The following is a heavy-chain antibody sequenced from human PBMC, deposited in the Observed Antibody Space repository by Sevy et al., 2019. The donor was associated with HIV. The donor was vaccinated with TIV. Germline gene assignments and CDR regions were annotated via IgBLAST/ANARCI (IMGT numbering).Heavy chain of an antibody. V-gene: IGHV3-21*01. CDR2: ISSSSSFI. D-gene: IGHD3-3*01. CDR1: GFTFSSYS. CDR3: ARDPSESYYDFWSGYSPDYYYYGMDV. Sequence: GGSLRLSCAASGFTFSSYSMNWVRQAPGKGLEWVSSISSSSSFIYYADSVKGRFTISRDNAKNSLYLQMNSLRAEDTAVYYCARDPSESYYDFWSGYSPDYYYYGMDVWGQGTTVTVSS. J-gene: IGHJ6*02.